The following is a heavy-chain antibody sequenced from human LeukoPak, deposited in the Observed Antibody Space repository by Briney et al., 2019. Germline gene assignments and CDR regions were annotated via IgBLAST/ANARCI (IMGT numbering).Heavy chain of an antibody. Sequence: KPSETLSLTCTVSGDSINDHYWSWIRQPAGKGLEWIGRIYTSGSTNYNPSLKSRVTMSVDTSKNQFSLKLSSVTAADTAVYYCARERAIVVVPAAPQEEYYYMDVWGKGTTVTVSS. CDR3: ARERAIVVVPAAPQEEYYYMDV. CDR2: IYTSGST. V-gene: IGHV4-4*07. J-gene: IGHJ6*03. D-gene: IGHD2-2*01. CDR1: GDSINDHY.